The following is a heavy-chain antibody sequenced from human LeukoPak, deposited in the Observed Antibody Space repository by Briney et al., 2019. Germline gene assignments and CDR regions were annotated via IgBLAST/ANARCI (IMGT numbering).Heavy chain of an antibody. CDR2: ISGSGGST. V-gene: IGHV3-23*01. D-gene: IGHD3-10*01. CDR3: AKDGSGSLGYGMDV. CDR1: GFTFSSYA. J-gene: IGHJ6*02. Sequence: SGGSLRLSCAASGFTFSSYAMSWVRQAPGKGLEWVSAISGSGGSTYYADSVKGRFTTSRDNSKNTLYLQMNSLRAEDTAVYYCAKDGSGSLGYGMDVWGQGTTVTVSS.